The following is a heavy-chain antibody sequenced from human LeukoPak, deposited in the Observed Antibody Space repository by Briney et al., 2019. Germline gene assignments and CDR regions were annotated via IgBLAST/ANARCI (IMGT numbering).Heavy chain of an antibody. CDR2: IKTDGSEK. CDR3: ARDFVRGAFDI. Sequence: GGSLRLSCVVSGFTFNNHWMSWVRQAPGKGPEWVATIKTDGSEKYYVDSVEGRFTISRDNSKNTLYLQMNSLRAEDTAVYYCARDFVRGAFDIWGQGTMVTVSS. V-gene: IGHV3-7*01. J-gene: IGHJ3*02. CDR1: GFTFNNHW.